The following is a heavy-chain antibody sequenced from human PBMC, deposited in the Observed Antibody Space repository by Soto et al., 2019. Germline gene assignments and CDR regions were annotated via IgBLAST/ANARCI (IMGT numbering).Heavy chain of an antibody. CDR2: ISYDGSNK. J-gene: IGHJ4*02. CDR1: GFTFSSYG. Sequence: HPGGSLRLSCAASGFTFSSYGIHWVRQAPGKGLEWVAVISYDGSNKYFADSVKGRFTISRDNSKNTLYLQMNSLRAEDTAVYYCAKYAIFGVVIINYFDYWGQGTLVTVSS. CDR3: AKYAIFGVVIINYFDY. V-gene: IGHV3-30*18. D-gene: IGHD3-3*01.